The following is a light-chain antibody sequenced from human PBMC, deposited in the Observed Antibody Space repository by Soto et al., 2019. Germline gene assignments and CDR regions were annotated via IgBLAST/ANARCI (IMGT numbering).Light chain of an antibody. CDR2: AAS. V-gene: IGKV1-8*01. CDR3: QQYYSYPPT. CDR1: QGISSY. Sequence: IRMTQSPSSFSASTGDRVTITFRSSQGISSYLAWYQQKQVKAPKLLIYAASTLQSGVPSRFSGSGSGTEFTLTISCLQSEDFATYYCQQYYSYPPTFGQGTKVEIK. J-gene: IGKJ1*01.